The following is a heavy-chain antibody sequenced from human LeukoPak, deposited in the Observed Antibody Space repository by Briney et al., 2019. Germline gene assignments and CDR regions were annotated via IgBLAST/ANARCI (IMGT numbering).Heavy chain of an antibody. CDR3: ARVPYSSGPDY. D-gene: IGHD6-19*01. V-gene: IGHV3-48*03. Sequence: GGSLRLSCAASGFTLSSYEMNWVRQAPGKGLEWVSYISSSGSTIYYADSVKGRFTISRDNAKNSLYLQMNSLRAEDTAVYYCARVPYSSGPDYWGQGTLVTVSS. CDR1: GFTLSSYE. CDR2: ISSSGSTI. J-gene: IGHJ4*02.